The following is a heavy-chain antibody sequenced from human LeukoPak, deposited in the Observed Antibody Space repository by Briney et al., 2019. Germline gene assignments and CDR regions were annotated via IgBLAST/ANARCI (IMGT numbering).Heavy chain of an antibody. J-gene: IGHJ4*02. V-gene: IGHV3-66*01. CDR1: GFTVSSNY. CDR2: IYSGGST. Sequence: GGSLRLYCAASGFTVSSNYMSWVRQAPGKGLEWVSVIYSGGSTYYADSVKGRFTISRDNSKNTLYLQMNSLRAEDTAVYYCARDRYYGSGSYYNPVWGQGTLVTVSS. CDR3: ARDRYYGSGSYYNPV. D-gene: IGHD3-10*01.